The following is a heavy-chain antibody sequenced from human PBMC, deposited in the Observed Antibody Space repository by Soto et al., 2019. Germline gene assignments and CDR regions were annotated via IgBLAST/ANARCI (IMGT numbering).Heavy chain of an antibody. CDR2: IWYDGSNK. CDR3: ARDKVAVAGTK. J-gene: IGHJ4*02. CDR1: GFTFSSYG. V-gene: IGHV3-33*01. D-gene: IGHD6-19*01. Sequence: QVQLVESGGGVVQPGRSLRLSCAASGFTFSSYGMHWVRQAPGKGLEWVAVIWYDGSNKYYADSVKGRFTISRDNSKNTPYLQMNSLRAEDTAVYYCARDKVAVAGTKWGQGTLVTVSS.